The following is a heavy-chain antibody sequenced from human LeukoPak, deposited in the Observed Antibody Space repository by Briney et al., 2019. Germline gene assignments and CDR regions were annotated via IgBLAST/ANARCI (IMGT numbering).Heavy chain of an antibody. V-gene: IGHV6-1*01. CDR3: ARGYSLDY. D-gene: IGHD2-15*01. CDR2: TYYRSKWYN. CDR1: GDSVSRNSTA. Sequence: SQTLSLTCAISGDSVSRNSTAWNWIRQSPSRGLEWLGRTYYRSKWYNDYALSVRSRVTINPDTSKNQFSLQLNSVTPEDTAVYYCARGYSLDYWGQGTLVTVSS. J-gene: IGHJ4*02.